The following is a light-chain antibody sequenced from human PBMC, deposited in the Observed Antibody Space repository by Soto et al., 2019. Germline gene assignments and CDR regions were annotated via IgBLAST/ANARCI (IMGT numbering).Light chain of an antibody. CDR1: QSVSSSH. Sequence: EIVLTQSPGTLSLSPGERATLSCRASQSVSSSHLAWYQQKPGQAPRLLISGASSRATGIPDRFTGSGSGTDFTLTISRLEPEDFATYYCQQYNSYPWTFGQGTKVEIK. J-gene: IGKJ1*01. CDR3: QQYNSYPWT. V-gene: IGKV3-20*01. CDR2: GAS.